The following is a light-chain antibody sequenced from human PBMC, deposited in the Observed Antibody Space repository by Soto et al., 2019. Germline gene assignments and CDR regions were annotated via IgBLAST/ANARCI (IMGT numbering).Light chain of an antibody. CDR3: SSFRSLSNTTFTVV. Sequence: QSVLTQPASVTGSPGQSITISCTGTTSDVGGYDRVSWFQQYPGTAPKLMIYEVTNRPSGVSDRFSGSKSVNTASLTISGLQPEDEADYYCSSFRSLSNTTFTVVFGGGTKLTVL. J-gene: IGLJ2*01. V-gene: IGLV2-14*01. CDR1: TSDVGGYDR. CDR2: EVT.